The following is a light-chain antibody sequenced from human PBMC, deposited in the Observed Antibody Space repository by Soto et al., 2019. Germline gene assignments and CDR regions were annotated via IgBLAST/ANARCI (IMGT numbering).Light chain of an antibody. CDR3: QSYDSSLSGSYV. CDR2: GNS. V-gene: IGLV1-40*01. J-gene: IGLJ1*01. Sequence: QSVLTQPPSVSGAPGQRVTISCTGSSSNIGAGYDVHWYQQLPGTAPKLLIYGNSNRPSGVPDRFSGSKSGTSASLAITGLQAEDDADYYCQSYDSSLSGSYVLGTGTKLTVL. CDR1: SSNIGAGYD.